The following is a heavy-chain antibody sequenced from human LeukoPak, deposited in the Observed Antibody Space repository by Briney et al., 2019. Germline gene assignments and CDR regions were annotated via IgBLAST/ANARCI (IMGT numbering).Heavy chain of an antibody. Sequence: PSQTLSLTSAVSGDTFSSNSAAWDWHRQCQWRGLELLVGTYYSSKWYNDYAVSVTTRTTTNPHTSKNQSSLQLNSVPPEDTAVYYCAGSPRGSYPDCWGQGTLVTVS. J-gene: IGHJ4*02. CDR1: GDTFSSNSAA. CDR3: AGSPRGSYPDC. D-gene: IGHD1-26*01. CDR2: TYYSSKWYN. V-gene: IGHV6-1*01.